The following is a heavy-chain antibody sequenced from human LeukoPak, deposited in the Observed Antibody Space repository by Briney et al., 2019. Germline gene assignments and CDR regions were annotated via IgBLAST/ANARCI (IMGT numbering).Heavy chain of an antibody. CDR1: GFTFNSYW. V-gene: IGHV3-74*01. Sequence: GGSLRLSCAASGFTFNSYWMHWVRQVPGKGLVWVSLIDSDGSTTTYADSVKGRFSISRDNAKNTLYLQMNSLRVEDTAVYYCARDTIAVAGDLDYWGQGTLVTVSS. CDR3: ARDTIAVAGDLDY. D-gene: IGHD6-19*01. J-gene: IGHJ4*02. CDR2: IDSDGSTT.